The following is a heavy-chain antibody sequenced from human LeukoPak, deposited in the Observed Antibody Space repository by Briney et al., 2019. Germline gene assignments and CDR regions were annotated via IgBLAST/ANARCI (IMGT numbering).Heavy chain of an antibody. CDR3: ARLRKGIAVAGTHFDY. Sequence: GESLKISCKGSGYSFTSYWIGWVRPMPGKGLEWMGIIYPGDSDTRYSPSFQGQVTISADKSISTAYLQWSSLKASDTAMYYCARLRKGIAVAGTHFDYWGQGTLVTVSS. D-gene: IGHD6-19*01. CDR2: IYPGDSDT. V-gene: IGHV5-51*01. J-gene: IGHJ4*02. CDR1: GYSFTSYW.